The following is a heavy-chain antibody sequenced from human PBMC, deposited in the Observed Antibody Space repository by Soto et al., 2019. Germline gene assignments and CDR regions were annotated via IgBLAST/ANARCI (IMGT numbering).Heavy chain of an antibody. CDR2: IYYSGST. CDR3: ARLLASSNYYYYYYYMDV. D-gene: IGHD4-4*01. V-gene: IGHV4-59*08. CDR1: GGSISSYY. J-gene: IGHJ6*03. Sequence: PSETLSLTCTVSGGSISSYYWSWIRQPPGKGLEWIGYIYYSGSTNYNPSLKSRVTISVDTSKNQFSLKLSSVTAADTAVYYCARLLASSNYYYYYYYMDVWGKGTTVTVSS.